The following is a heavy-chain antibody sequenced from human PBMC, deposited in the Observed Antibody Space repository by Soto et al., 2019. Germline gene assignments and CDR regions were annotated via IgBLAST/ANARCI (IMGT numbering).Heavy chain of an antibody. Sequence: QLQLQGSGAGLVKPSETLSLTCTVYGGSVNTSGCYWGWIRPRPGKGLEWMGTIFYSGNTYYNPSRKSRVTISEDTSKNQSSLKLSSVTAADTAVDYCAPHWHPRFEYWGQGNLFTDSS. V-gene: IGHV4-39*01. CDR3: APHWHPRFEY. CDR2: IFYSGNT. J-gene: IGHJ4*02. D-gene: IGHD3-3*01. CDR1: GGSVNTSGCY.